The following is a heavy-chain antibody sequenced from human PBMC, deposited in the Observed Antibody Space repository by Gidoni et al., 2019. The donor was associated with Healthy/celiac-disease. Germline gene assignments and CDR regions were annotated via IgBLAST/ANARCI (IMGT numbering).Heavy chain of an antibody. D-gene: IGHD3-22*01. CDR1: GSTFTSYY. J-gene: IGHJ4*02. Sequence: QVQLVQSGAEVKKPGASVKVSCKASGSTFTSYYMHWVRQAPGQGLEWMGIINPSGGSTSYAQKFQGRVTMTRDTSTSTVYMELSSLRSEDTAVYYCARDSWRIVVVGEYYFDYWGQGTLVTVSS. V-gene: IGHV1-46*01. CDR3: ARDSWRIVVVGEYYFDY. CDR2: INPSGGST.